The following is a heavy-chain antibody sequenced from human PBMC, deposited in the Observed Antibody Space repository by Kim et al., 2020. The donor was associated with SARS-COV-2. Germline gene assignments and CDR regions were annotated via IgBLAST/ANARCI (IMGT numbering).Heavy chain of an antibody. V-gene: IGHV2-70*01. CDR2: IDWADNK. CDR3: ARSLYYYDSSGYYIAYYFDY. Sequence: SGPTLVNPTQTLTLTCTFSGFSLTTSGMCVSWIRQPPGKALEWLALIDWADNKYYRTSLKTRLTISKDTSKNQVVLTMTNMDPVDTATYYCARSLYYYDSSGYYIAYYFDYWGQGTLVTVSS. D-gene: IGHD3-22*01. J-gene: IGHJ4*02. CDR1: GFSLTTSGMC.